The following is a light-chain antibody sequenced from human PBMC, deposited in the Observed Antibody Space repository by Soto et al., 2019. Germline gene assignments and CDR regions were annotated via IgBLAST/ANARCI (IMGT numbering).Light chain of an antibody. CDR3: QQYGSSGT. CDR2: DAS. J-gene: IGKJ1*01. V-gene: IGKV3-20*01. Sequence: IVFTQSPGTLSLSPGGRATLSCRASQSVSNYLAWYQQKPGQAPRLLIYDASNRATGIPDRFSGSGSGTDFTLTISRLEPEDFAVYYCQQYGSSGTFGQGTKVDIK. CDR1: QSVSNY.